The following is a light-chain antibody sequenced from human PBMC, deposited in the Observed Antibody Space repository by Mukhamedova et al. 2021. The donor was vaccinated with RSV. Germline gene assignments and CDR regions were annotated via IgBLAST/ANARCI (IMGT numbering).Light chain of an antibody. Sequence: WYQRRVHGRAPKLLIYTASSLQSGVPSRFSGSGSGTDFTLTITSLQTEDFAAYYFQQTYSAPRSFGVGTNVEIK. CDR2: TAS. V-gene: IGKV1-39*01. J-gene: IGKJ4*01. CDR3: QQTYSAPRS.